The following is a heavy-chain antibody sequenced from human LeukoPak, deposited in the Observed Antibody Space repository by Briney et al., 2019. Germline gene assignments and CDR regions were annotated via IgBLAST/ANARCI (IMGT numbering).Heavy chain of an antibody. D-gene: IGHD6-13*01. J-gene: IGHJ6*03. CDR3: ARTGIAAAGRQFYYYYMDV. CDR1: GFTFSSYS. CDR2: ISSSSSYI. V-gene: IGHV3-21*01. Sequence: GGSLRLSCAASGFTFSSYSMNWVRQAPGKGLEWVSSISSSSSYIYYADSVKGRFTISRDNAKNSLYLQMNSLRAEDTAVYYCARTGIAAAGRQFYYYYMDVWGKGTTVTVSS.